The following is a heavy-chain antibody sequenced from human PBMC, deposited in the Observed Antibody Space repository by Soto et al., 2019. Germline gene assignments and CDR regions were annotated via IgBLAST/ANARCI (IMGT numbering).Heavy chain of an antibody. J-gene: IGHJ6*02. V-gene: IGHV1-18*01. CDR2: ISPYNDHT. CDR3: ARGGYYDNSWGKLSHYGLDV. CDR1: GYTFIRYG. Sequence: QVQLAQSTGEVKKPGASVRVSCKATGYTFIRYGIAWVRQAPGQGFDWMGWISPYNDHTVYAQKFQGRVTMTADTSTRTVYMNLTGLKSDDTAVYYCARGGYYDNSWGKLSHYGLDVWGQGTSVSVSS. D-gene: IGHD3-16*01.